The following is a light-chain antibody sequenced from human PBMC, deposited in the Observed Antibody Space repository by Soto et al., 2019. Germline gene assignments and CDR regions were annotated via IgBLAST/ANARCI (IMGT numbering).Light chain of an antibody. J-gene: IGKJ2*01. Sequence: DIVMTQSPLSLPVSPGEPASISCRSSQSLLHRNGYSSLDWYLQKPGQSPRLLIYLASTRASGVSDKFSASGSVTVFTLKISIVEAEDVGIYYCMQAIQTPYSFGQGTKLEI. V-gene: IGKV2-28*01. CDR2: LAS. CDR1: QSLLHRNGYSS. CDR3: MQAIQTPYS.